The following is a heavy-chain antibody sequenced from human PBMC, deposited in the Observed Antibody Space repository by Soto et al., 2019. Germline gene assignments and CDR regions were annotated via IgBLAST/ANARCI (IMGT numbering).Heavy chain of an antibody. V-gene: IGHV1-46*01. CDR2: INPSGGST. CDR3: ARGRYYDSSGYYGASYGMDV. D-gene: IGHD3-22*01. J-gene: IGHJ6*02. Sequence: GGSVKVSRKASGYPFTSYYMHWVGKAPRQGVEGMGIINPSGGSTSYAQKFQGRVTMTRDTSTSTVYMELSSLRSEDTAVYYCARGRYYDSSGYYGASYGMDVWGQGTTVTVSS. CDR1: GYPFTSYY.